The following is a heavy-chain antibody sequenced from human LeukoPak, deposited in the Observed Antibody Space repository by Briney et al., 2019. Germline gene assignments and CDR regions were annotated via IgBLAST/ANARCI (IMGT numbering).Heavy chain of an antibody. CDR2: ISSSSSYI. D-gene: IGHD5-18*01. CDR3: ARQYSYGFDWFDP. CDR1: GFTFSSYS. Sequence: HGGSPRLSCAASGFTFSSYSMNWVRQAPGKGLEWVSSISSSSSYIYYADSVKGRFTISRDNAKNSLYLQMNSLRAEDTAVYYCARQYSYGFDWFDPWGQGTLVTVSS. V-gene: IGHV3-21*01. J-gene: IGHJ5*02.